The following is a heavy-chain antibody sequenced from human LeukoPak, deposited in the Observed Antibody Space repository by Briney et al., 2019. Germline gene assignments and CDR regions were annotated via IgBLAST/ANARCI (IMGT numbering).Heavy chain of an antibody. J-gene: IGHJ4*02. CDR1: GGSFSGYY. CDR2: INHSGST. D-gene: IGHD3-9*01. Sequence: SETLSLTCAVYGGSFSGYYRSWIRQPPGKGLEWIGEINHSGSTNYNPSLKSRVTISVDTSKNQFSLKLSSVTAADTAVYYCARGRRVLRYFDWLSYWGQGTLVTVSP. CDR3: ARGRRVLRYFDWLSY. V-gene: IGHV4-34*01.